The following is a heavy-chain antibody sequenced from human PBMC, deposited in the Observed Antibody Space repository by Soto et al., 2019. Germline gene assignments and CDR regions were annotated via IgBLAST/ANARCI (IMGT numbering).Heavy chain of an antibody. V-gene: IGHV1-69*01. D-gene: IGHD3-22*01. Sequence: QVQLVQSGAEVKKPGSSVKVSCKASGGTFSSYAISWVRQAPGQGLEWMGGIIPIFGTANYAQKFQGRVTITADESASTAYMELSSLRSEDTAVYYCARGLISSGYYYESSAFDYWGQGTLVTVSS. CDR2: IIPIFGTA. J-gene: IGHJ4*02. CDR3: ARGLISSGYYYESSAFDY. CDR1: GGTFSSYA.